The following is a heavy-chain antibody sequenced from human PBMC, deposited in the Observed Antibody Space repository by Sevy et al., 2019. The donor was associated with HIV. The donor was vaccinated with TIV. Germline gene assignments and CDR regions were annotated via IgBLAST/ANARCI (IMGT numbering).Heavy chain of an antibody. CDR3: AGENAWGRGYS. Sequence: SETLSLTCTVSGGSISSSSHYWGWIRQPPGKGLEWIGSIYYSGSTYNNPSLKSRATISLDTSKNHFSLKLSSVTAADTAMYYCAGENAWGRGYSWGQGTLVTVSS. D-gene: IGHD1-26*01. J-gene: IGHJ4*02. CDR1: GGSISSSSHY. CDR2: IYYSGST. V-gene: IGHV4-39*02.